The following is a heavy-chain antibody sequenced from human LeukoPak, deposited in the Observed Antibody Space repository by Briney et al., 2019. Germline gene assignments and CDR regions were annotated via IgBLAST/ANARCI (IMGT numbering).Heavy chain of an antibody. Sequence: PGRSLRLSCTTSGFTFSHYAMHWVRQAPGKGLEWVAVIWNDGSDKYYGDSVKGRFTISRDNSKTTVYLQLSSLRVEDTAVYYCAKDAERGFDFSNSLQSWGQGTLVTVSS. D-gene: IGHD4-11*01. CDR2: IWNDGSDK. CDR3: AKDAERGFDFSNSLQS. V-gene: IGHV3-33*06. CDR1: GFTFSHYA. J-gene: IGHJ4*02.